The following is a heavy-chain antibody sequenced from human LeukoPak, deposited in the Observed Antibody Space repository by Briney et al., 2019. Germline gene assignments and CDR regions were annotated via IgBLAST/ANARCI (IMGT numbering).Heavy chain of an antibody. Sequence: GGSLRLSCAASGFTFSDYVMIWVRQAPGKGLEWVSGITASGDRTFYGDSVRGRFTMSRDNSKNTVYLQMNSLRAEDTAVYYCAKDYYDSSGYYYFDYWGQGTLVTVSS. J-gene: IGHJ4*02. V-gene: IGHV3-23*01. D-gene: IGHD3-22*01. CDR3: AKDYYDSSGYYYFDY. CDR2: ITASGDRT. CDR1: GFTFSDYV.